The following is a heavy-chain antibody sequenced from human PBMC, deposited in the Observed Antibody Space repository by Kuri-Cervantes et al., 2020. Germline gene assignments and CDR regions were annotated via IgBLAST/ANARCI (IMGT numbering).Heavy chain of an antibody. Sequence: GSLRLSCTVSGGSISSYYWSWIRQPAGKGLEWIGRIYTSGSTNYNPSLKSRVTMSVDTSKNQSSLKLSSVTAADTAVYYCARVPASCSGGSCTNWFDPWGQGTLVTVSS. V-gene: IGHV4-4*07. CDR2: IYTSGST. CDR1: GGSISSYY. J-gene: IGHJ5*02. CDR3: ARVPASCSGGSCTNWFDP. D-gene: IGHD2-15*01.